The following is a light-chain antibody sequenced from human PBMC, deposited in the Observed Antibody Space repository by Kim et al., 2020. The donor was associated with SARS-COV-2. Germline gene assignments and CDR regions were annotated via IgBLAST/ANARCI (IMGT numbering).Light chain of an antibody. CDR1: SLRSYY. J-gene: IGLJ3*02. V-gene: IGLV3-19*01. CDR3: NPRDISGNHLV. CDR2: GKN. Sequence: SSELTQDPAVSVALGQTVRITCQGDSLRSYYASWYQQKPGQAPVLVIYGKNNRPSGIPDRFSGSSSGNTASLTITGAQAEDEADYYCNPRDISGNHLVFGGGTQLTVL.